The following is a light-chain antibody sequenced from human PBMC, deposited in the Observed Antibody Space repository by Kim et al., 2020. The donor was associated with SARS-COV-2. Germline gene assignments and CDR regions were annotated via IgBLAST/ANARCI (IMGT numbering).Light chain of an antibody. CDR1: SLRNYY. CDR3: NSRDSSGNHLV. J-gene: IGLJ3*02. Sequence: ALGQTVRITCQGDSLRNYYASWYQQKPRQAPVVVIYGRNDRPSGIPDRFSVSNSGNTASLTITGAQAEDEANYYCNSRDSSGNHLVFGGGTQLTVL. V-gene: IGLV3-19*01. CDR2: GRN.